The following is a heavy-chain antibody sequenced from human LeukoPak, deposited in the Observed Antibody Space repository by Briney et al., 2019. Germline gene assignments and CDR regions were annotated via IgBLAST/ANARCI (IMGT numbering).Heavy chain of an antibody. V-gene: IGHV3-7*01. CDR1: GFTFSSYW. D-gene: IGHD5-12*01. Sequence: GGSLRLSCAASGFTFSSYWMSWVRQAPGKGLEWVANIKQDGSEKYYVDSVKGRFTISRDNAKNSLYLQMNSLRAEDTAVYYCARDKAYGGYETVKDYYYYGMDVWGQGTTVTVSS. J-gene: IGHJ6*02. CDR3: ARDKAYGGYETVKDYYYYGMDV. CDR2: IKQDGSEK.